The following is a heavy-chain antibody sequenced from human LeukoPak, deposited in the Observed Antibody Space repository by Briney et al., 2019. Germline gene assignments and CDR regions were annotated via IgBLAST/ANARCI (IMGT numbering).Heavy chain of an antibody. V-gene: IGHV4-30-4*08. Sequence: SETLSLTCTVSGGSISSGDYYWSWIRQPPGKGLEWTGYIYYSGSTYYNPSLKSRVTISVDTSKNQFSPKLSSVTAADTAVYYCARVGYYDSSGYLGWGQGTLVTVSS. D-gene: IGHD3-22*01. CDR1: GGSISSGDYY. CDR2: IYYSGST. J-gene: IGHJ4*02. CDR3: ARVGYYDSSGYLG.